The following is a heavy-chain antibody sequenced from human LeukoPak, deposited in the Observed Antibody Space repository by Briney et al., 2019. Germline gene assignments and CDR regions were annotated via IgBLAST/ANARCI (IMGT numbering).Heavy chain of an antibody. CDR2: ISSSSSYI. D-gene: IGHD5-12*01. J-gene: IGHJ4*02. CDR3: AGEVGYSGYDWGVGY. CDR1: GFTFSSYS. V-gene: IGHV3-21*01. Sequence: KSGGSLRLSCAASGFTFSSYSMNWVRQAPGKGLEWVSSISSSSSYIYYADSVKGRFTISRDNAKNSLYLQMNSLRAEDTAVYYCAGEVGYSGYDWGVGYWGQGTLVTVSS.